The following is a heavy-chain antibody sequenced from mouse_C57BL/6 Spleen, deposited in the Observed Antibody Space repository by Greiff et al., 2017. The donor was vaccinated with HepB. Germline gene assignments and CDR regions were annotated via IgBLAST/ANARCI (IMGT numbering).Heavy chain of an antibody. CDR1: GYTFTDYN. J-gene: IGHJ2*01. V-gene: IGHV1-18*01. Sequence: EVQLQQSGPELVKPGASVKIPCKASGYTFTDYNMDWVKQSHGKSLEWIGDINPNNGGTIYNQKFKGKATLTVDKSSSTAYMVLRSLTSEDTAVYYCARRYYGSNPFDYWGQGTTLTVSS. CDR3: ARRYYGSNPFDY. D-gene: IGHD1-1*01. CDR2: INPNNGGT.